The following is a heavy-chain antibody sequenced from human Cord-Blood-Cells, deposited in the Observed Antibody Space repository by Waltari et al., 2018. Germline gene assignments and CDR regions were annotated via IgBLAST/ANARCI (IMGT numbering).Heavy chain of an antibody. V-gene: IGHV4-34*01. CDR3: ARLGIVGATTYYFDY. CDR1: GGSFSGYY. CDR2: INHSGST. Sequence: QVQLQQWGAGLLKPSETLSLTCAVYGGSFSGYYWSWIRQPPGKGLEWIGEINHSGSTNYNPSLMSRVTISVDTSKNQFSLKLSSVTAADTAVYYCARLGIVGATTYYFDYWGQGTLVTVSS. J-gene: IGHJ4*02. D-gene: IGHD1-26*01.